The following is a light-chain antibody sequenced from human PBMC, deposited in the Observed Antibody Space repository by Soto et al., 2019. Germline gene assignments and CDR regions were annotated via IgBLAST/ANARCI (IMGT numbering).Light chain of an antibody. J-gene: IGLJ2*01. CDR2: DVS. CDR3: SSYTSSSVV. CDR1: SSDVGGYNC. V-gene: IGLV2-14*01. Sequence: QSVLTQPASVSGSPGQSITISCTGISSDVGGYNCVSWYQQHPGKAPKLMIYDVSNRPSGVSNRFSGSKSGNTASLTISGLQAEDEADYYCSSYTSSSVVFGGGTKVTVL.